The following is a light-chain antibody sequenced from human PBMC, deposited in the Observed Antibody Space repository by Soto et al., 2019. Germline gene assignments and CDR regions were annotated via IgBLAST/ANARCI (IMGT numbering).Light chain of an antibody. J-gene: IGKJ2*01. CDR2: KAS. CDR3: QQYKSHSYT. V-gene: IGKV1-5*03. CDR1: QSIDSW. Sequence: DIQMTQSPSTLSASVGDRVTITCRASQSIDSWLAWYQQKPGKAPKLLIYKASSLESGVPSRFGGSESGTDFALTISNLQPDDFASYYCQQYKSHSYTFGEGTKVDIK.